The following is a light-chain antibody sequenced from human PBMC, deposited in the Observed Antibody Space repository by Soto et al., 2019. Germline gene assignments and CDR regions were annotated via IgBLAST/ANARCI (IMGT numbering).Light chain of an antibody. CDR2: DAS. J-gene: IGKJ1*01. CDR1: QSVSTR. CDR3: QQYSVYWT. V-gene: IGKV1-5*02. Sequence: IRVTQNPSSLSASVGDRVTIICRASQSVSTRLAWYQQKPGKAPKVLIYDASSWAGGVPSRFTGSGSGTEFTLTINSLQPDDFATYYCQQYSVYWTSAQGTKVDI.